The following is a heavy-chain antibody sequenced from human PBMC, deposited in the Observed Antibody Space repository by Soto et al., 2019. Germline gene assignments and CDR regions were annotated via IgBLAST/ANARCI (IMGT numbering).Heavy chain of an antibody. CDR1: GGSFSGYY. D-gene: IGHD5-12*01. V-gene: IGHV4-34*01. Sequence: QVQLQQWGAGLLKPSETLSLTCAVYGGSFSGYYWSWIRQPPGKGLEWIGEINHSGSTNYNPSLKSRVTISVDTSKNQFSLKLSSVTAADTAVYYCARGGQWLRLRWFDPWGQGTLVTVSS. J-gene: IGHJ5*02. CDR3: ARGGQWLRLRWFDP. CDR2: INHSGST.